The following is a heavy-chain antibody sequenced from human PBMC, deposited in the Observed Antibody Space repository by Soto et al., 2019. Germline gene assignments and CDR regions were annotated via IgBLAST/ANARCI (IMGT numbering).Heavy chain of an antibody. CDR2: ISSSSSTI. CDR3: ARDFYRTIFGVVKYNWFDP. CDR1: GFTSSSYS. D-gene: IGHD3-3*01. J-gene: IGHJ5*02. V-gene: IGHV3-48*02. Sequence: PGGSLRLSCAASGFTSSSYSMNWVRQAPGKGLEWVSYISSSSSTIYYADSVKGRFTISRDNAKNSLYLQMNSLRDEDTAVYYCARDFYRTIFGVVKYNWFDPWGQGTLVTVSS.